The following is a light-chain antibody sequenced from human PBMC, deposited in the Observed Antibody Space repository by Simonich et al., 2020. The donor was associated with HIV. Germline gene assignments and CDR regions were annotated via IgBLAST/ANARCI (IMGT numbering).Light chain of an antibody. CDR2: DVR. V-gene: IGLV2-14*03. J-gene: IGLJ3*02. CDR1: SSDIGGYNS. CDR3: CSYAGNFWV. Sequence: QSALTQPASVSGSPGQSITIYCTGTSSDIGGYNSVSWYQQHPDKAPKVIIYDVRKRPSGVSNRFSGSKSGNTASLTISGLQAEDEADYYCCSYAGNFWVFGGGTKLTVL.